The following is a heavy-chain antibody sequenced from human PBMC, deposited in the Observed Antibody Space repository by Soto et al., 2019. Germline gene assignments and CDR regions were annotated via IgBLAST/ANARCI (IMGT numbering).Heavy chain of an antibody. CDR2: IIPIFGTA. V-gene: IGHV1-69*01. J-gene: IGHJ6*02. CDR1: GGTFSSYA. D-gene: IGHD3-9*01. Sequence: QVQLVQSGAEVKKPGSSVKVSCKASGGTFSSYAISWVRQAPGQGLEWMGGIIPIFGTANYAQKFQGRVTITADESTSTAYVELSSLRSEDTAVYYCARGVTYYDILTGISGGYYYYGMDVWGQGTTVTVSS. CDR3: ARGVTYYDILTGISGGYYYYGMDV.